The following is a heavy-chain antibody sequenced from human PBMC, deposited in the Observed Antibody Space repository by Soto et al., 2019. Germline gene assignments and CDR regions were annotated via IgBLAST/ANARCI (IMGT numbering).Heavy chain of an antibody. CDR1: GGTFSSYA. CDR2: IIPIFGTA. CDR3: ARELAAAGTGYYYGMDV. V-gene: IGHV1-69*13. Sequence: SVKVSCKASGGTFSSYAISWVRQAPGQGLEWMGGIIPIFGTANYAQKFQGRVTITADESTSTAYMELSSLRSEDTAVYYCARELAAAGTGYYYGMDVWGQGTTVTVSS. D-gene: IGHD6-13*01. J-gene: IGHJ6*02.